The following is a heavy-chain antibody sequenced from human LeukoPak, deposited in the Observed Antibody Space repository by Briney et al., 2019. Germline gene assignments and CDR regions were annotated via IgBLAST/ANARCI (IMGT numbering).Heavy chain of an antibody. CDR2: ISSTSGTI. Sequence: PGGSLRLSCAASGSTFSSYTMNWVRQAPGKGLEWVSYISSTSGTIYYADSVKGRFTISRDNAKNSLYLQMNSLRAEDTAIYYCARDRSISGLDLWGQGTLVTVSS. J-gene: IGHJ5*02. CDR3: ARDRSISGLDL. CDR1: GSTFSSYT. D-gene: IGHD3-3*02. V-gene: IGHV3-48*04.